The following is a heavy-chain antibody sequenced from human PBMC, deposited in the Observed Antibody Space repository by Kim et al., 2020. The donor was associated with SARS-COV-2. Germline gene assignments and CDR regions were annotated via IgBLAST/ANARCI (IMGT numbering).Heavy chain of an antibody. J-gene: IGHJ4*02. Sequence: GGSLRLSCAASGFTFSSYSMNWVRQAPGKGLEWVSSISSSSSYIYYADSVKGQFTISRDNAKNSLYLQMNSLRAEDTAVYYCAREAREQWLVLDYWGQGTLVTVSS. CDR2: ISSSSSYI. D-gene: IGHD6-19*01. V-gene: IGHV3-21*01. CDR1: GFTFSSYS. CDR3: AREAREQWLVLDY.